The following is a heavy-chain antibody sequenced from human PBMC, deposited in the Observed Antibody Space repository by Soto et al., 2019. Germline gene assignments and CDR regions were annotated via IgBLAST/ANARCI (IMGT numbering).Heavy chain of an antibody. CDR1: GGSISSGSYY. Sequence: PSETLSLTCTVSGGSISSGSYYWGWIRQPPGKGLEWIGNIYYRVTTYYNPSLKSRVTILVDTSKNQFSLRLSSVTAADTAVYYCGGGFGMSATGQYYGMDVWGQGTTVTVSS. D-gene: IGHD6-13*01. CDR3: GGGFGMSATGQYYGMDV. V-gene: IGHV4-39*01. CDR2: IYYRVTT. J-gene: IGHJ6*02.